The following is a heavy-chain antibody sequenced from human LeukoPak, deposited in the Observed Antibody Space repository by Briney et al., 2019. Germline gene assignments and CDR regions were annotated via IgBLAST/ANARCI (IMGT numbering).Heavy chain of an antibody. CDR1: GYTFTGYY. V-gene: IGHV1-2*02. Sequence: APVKVSCKASGYTFTGYYMHWVRQAPGQGLEWMGWINPNSGGTNYAQKFQGRVTMTRDTSISTAYMELSRLRSDDTAVYYCAAPYCSSTSCLEYFQHWGQGTLVTVSS. CDR3: AAPYCSSTSCLEYFQH. CDR2: INPNSGGT. J-gene: IGHJ1*01. D-gene: IGHD2-2*01.